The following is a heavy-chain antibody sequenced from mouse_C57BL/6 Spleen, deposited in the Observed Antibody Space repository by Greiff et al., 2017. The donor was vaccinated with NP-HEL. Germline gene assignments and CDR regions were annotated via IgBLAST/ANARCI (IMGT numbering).Heavy chain of an antibody. J-gene: IGHJ4*01. CDR1: GYAFSSSW. Sequence: QVQLQQSGPELVKPGASVKISCKASGYAFSSSWMNWVTQRPGKGLEWIGRISPGDGDTNYNGKFKGKATLTADKSSSTAYMQLSSLTSEDSAVYFCARWSTTVVATGMDYWGQGTSVTVSS. D-gene: IGHD1-1*01. V-gene: IGHV1-82*01. CDR3: ARWSTTVVATGMDY. CDR2: ISPGDGDT.